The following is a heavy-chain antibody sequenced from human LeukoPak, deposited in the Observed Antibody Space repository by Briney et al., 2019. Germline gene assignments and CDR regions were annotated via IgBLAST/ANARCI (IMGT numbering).Heavy chain of an antibody. D-gene: IGHD2-2*01. V-gene: IGHV3-23*01. CDR2: ISGSGGST. J-gene: IGHJ3*02. CDR1: GFTFSSYA. Sequence: PGGSLRLSCAASGFTFSSYAMSWVRQAPGKGLEWVSAISGSGGSTYYADSVKGRFTISRDNAKNSLYLQMNSLRAEDTAVYYCARELTPVVPAAYDAFDIWGQGTMVTVSS. CDR3: ARELTPVVPAAYDAFDI.